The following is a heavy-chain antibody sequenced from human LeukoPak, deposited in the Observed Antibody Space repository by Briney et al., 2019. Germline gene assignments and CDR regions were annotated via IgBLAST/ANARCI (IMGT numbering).Heavy chain of an antibody. CDR3: ASRATVTTDRFWFDP. J-gene: IGHJ5*02. V-gene: IGHV3-53*01. CDR1: GFTVNSNY. Sequence: PGGSLRLSCAASGFTVNSNYMSWVRQAPGKGLEWVSVIYSGGSTYYADSVKGRFTISRDNSKNTLYLQMNSLRAEDTAVYYCASRATVTTDRFWFDPWGQGTLVTVSS. CDR2: IYSGGST. D-gene: IGHD4-11*01.